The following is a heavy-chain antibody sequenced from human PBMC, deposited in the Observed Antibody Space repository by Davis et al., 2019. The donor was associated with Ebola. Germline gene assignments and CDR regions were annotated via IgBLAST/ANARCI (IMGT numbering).Heavy chain of an antibody. D-gene: IGHD4-11*01. CDR1: GFPLTSYA. CDR2: IIGRCCSS. J-gene: IGHJ5*02. CDR3: ARVLTTVTTGWVDP. V-gene: IGHV3-23*01. Sequence: SLKIPCAAPGFPLTSYAISRLRQAPGKGLEWVSLIIGRCCSSYYADSVKGRFTISRDNSKNTLYLQMSSLRAEDTAVYYCARVLTTVTTGWVDPWGQGTLVTVSS.